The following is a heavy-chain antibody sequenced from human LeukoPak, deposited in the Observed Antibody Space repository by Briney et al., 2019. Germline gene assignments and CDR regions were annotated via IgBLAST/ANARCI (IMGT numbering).Heavy chain of an antibody. Sequence: SETLSLTCTVSGGSISSYYWSWIRQPPGKGLEWIGYIYYSGSTNYNPSLKSRVTISVDTSKNQFSLKLSSVTAADTVVYYCASSIVVVTAGEYFQHWGQGTLVTVSS. CDR2: IYYSGST. CDR1: GGSISSYY. D-gene: IGHD2-21*02. CDR3: ASSIVVVTAGEYFQH. J-gene: IGHJ1*01. V-gene: IGHV4-59*01.